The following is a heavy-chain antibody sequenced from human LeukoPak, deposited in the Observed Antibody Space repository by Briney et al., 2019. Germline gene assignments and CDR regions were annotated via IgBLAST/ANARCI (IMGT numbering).Heavy chain of an antibody. J-gene: IGHJ4*02. CDR1: GGSISTYY. V-gene: IGHV4-59*08. Sequence: SETLSLTCTVSGGSISTYYWSWIRQPPGKGLEWLGHIYYTGNTNYNPSLKSRVTISVDTSKNQFSLKLSSVTAADTAVYYGARQQGYFDYWGQGTLVTVSS. CDR2: IYYTGNT. CDR3: ARQQGYFDY.